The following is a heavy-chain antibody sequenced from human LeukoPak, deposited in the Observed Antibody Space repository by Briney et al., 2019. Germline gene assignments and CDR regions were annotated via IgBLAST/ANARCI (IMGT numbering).Heavy chain of an antibody. Sequence: GNSLRLSCAASGFAVSTSVMHWVRQAPGKGLDWAAIISFDGTTKYYADSVKGRFTISRDNSKNTLFLQMDSLRVEDTAVYYCVKGKDLYGALDIWGQGTMVTVSS. J-gene: IGHJ3*02. CDR3: VKGKDLYGALDI. D-gene: IGHD3-16*01. V-gene: IGHV3-30*18. CDR2: ISFDGTTK. CDR1: GFAVSTSV.